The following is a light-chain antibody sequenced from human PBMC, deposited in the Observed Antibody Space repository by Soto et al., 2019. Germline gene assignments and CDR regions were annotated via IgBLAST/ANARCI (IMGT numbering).Light chain of an antibody. V-gene: IGLV2-14*01. CDR2: EVS. CDR1: SRDVGNYKY. Sequence: QSVLTQPASVSGSPGQSTTISCTGTSRDVGNYKYVSWYQQHPGKAPKLMIYEVSNRPSGVSNRFSGSKSGNTASLTISGLQAEDETDYYCFSYTSRGTYVFGTGTKVTVL. CDR3: FSYTSRGTYV. J-gene: IGLJ1*01.